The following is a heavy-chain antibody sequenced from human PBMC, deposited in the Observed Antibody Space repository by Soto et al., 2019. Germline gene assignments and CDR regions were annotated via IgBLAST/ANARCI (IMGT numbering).Heavy chain of an antibody. CDR1: GGSISSYY. CDR3: AREVVCSSTSCSYYFDY. V-gene: IGHV4-59*12. D-gene: IGHD2-2*01. J-gene: IGHJ4*02. Sequence: QVQLQESGPGLVKPSETLSLTCTVSGGSISSYYWSWIRQPPGKGLEWIGYIYYSGSTNYNPSLKGRVTISVDTSKNQFSLKLSSVTAADTAVYYCAREVVCSSTSCSYYFDYWGQGTLVTVSS. CDR2: IYYSGST.